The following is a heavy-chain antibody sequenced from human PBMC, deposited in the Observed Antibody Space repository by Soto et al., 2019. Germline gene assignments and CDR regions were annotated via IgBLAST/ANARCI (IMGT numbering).Heavy chain of an antibody. D-gene: IGHD2-2*01. J-gene: IGHJ4*02. CDR3: ARQEADLGYCSSTSCYAGWGVDY. CDR1: GYTFTSYG. Sequence: ASVKVSCKASGYTFTSYGISWVRQAPGQGLEWMGWISAYNGNTNYAQKLQGRVTMTTDTSTSTAYMELRSLRSDDTAVYYCARQEADLGYCSSTSCYAGWGVDYWGQGTLVTVSS. V-gene: IGHV1-18*01. CDR2: ISAYNGNT.